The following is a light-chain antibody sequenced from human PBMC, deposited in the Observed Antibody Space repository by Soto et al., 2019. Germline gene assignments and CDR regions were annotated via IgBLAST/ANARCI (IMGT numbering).Light chain of an antibody. J-gene: IGKJ5*01. CDR1: QSVSSSY. Sequence: EIVLTQSPGTLSLSPGERATLSCRASQSVSSSYLAWYQQKPGQAPRLLIYGASSRATGIPDRFSGSGSGTDFTLTISRLEPEDVAVYYCQQYGSSPRIFCQGTRLEIK. CDR2: GAS. V-gene: IGKV3-20*01. CDR3: QQYGSSPRI.